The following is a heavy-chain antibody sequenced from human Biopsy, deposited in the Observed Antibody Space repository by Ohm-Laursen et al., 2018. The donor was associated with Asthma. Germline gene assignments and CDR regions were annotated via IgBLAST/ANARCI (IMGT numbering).Heavy chain of an antibody. D-gene: IGHD5-12*01. J-gene: IGHJ6*02. CDR1: GDSFSNYA. Sequence: SSENLSCKTSGDSFSNYAISCVRQAPGQGLEWMGGLIPVLGTPDHAQMFEGRVTITADESTSTAYMELSSLSSEDTAVNYCARGYSGSDRIVYYYSGLEVWGQGTTVTVSS. V-gene: IGHV1-69*01. CDR3: ARGYSGSDRIVYYYSGLEV. CDR2: LIPVLGTP.